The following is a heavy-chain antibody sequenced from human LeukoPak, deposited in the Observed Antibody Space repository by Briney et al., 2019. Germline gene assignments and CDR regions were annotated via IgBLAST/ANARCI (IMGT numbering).Heavy chain of an antibody. J-gene: IGHJ3*02. D-gene: IGHD3-3*01. CDR2: IIPVFGTA. V-gene: IGHV1-69*05. Sequence: ASVKVSCKASGYTFTSYGISWVRQAPGQGLEWMGGIIPVFGTANYAQKFQGRVTITTDESTSTAYMELSSLRSEDTAVYYCVRPAGIFGVVADAFDIWGQGTMVTVSS. CDR3: VRPAGIFGVVADAFDI. CDR1: GYTFTSYG.